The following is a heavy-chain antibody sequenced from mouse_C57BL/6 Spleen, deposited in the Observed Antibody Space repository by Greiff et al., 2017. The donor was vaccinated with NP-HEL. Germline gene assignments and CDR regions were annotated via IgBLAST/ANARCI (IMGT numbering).Heavy chain of an antibody. CDR2: IDPSDSYT. V-gene: IGHV1-50*01. CDR3: ARSSLDY. J-gene: IGHJ2*01. Sequence: QVQLQQSGAELVKPGASVKLSCKASGYTFTSYWMQWVKQRPGQGLEWIGEIDPSDSYTNYNQKFKGKATLTVDTSSSTAYMQLSSLTSEDSAVYYCARSSLDYWGQGTTLTVSS. CDR1: GYTFTSYW.